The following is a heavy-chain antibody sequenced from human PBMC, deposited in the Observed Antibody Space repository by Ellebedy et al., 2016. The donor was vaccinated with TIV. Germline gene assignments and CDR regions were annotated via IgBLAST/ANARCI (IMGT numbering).Heavy chain of an antibody. J-gene: IGHJ6*02. Sequence: GESLKISCAASGFIISGDWMSWVRQAPGKGLEWVAHINPDGSAEYYVDSVKGRFTISRDNAKRSLFLQMNSLRGDDTAVYYCGRARERGYYAYYYYGMDVWGQGTTVTVSS. CDR2: INPDGSAE. CDR3: GRARERGYYAYYYYGMDV. CDR1: GFIISGDW. D-gene: IGHD5-12*01. V-gene: IGHV3-7*03.